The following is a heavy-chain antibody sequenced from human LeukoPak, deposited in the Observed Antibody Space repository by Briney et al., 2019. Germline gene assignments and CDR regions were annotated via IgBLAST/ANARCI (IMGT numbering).Heavy chain of an antibody. CDR3: ARVVTMVRGEMDV. J-gene: IGHJ6*04. CDR2: ISYDGSNK. V-gene: IGHV3-30*01. D-gene: IGHD3-10*01. Sequence: GGSLRLSCAASGFTFSSYAMHWVRQAPGKGLEWVAVISYDGSNKYYADSVKGRFTISRDNSKNTLYLQMNSLRAEDAAVYYCARVVTMVRGEMDVWGKGTTVTVSS. CDR1: GFTFSSYA.